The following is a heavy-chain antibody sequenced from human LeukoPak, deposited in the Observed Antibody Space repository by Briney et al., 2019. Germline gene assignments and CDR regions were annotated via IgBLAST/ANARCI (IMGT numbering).Heavy chain of an antibody. CDR2: INAGNTNT. D-gene: IGHD5-12*01. CDR3: ARDASGYVVGDH. Sequence: ASVKVSCKASGYTFTSNAMHWVRQAPGQRLEWMGWINAGNTNTKYSQKFQGRTTITRDISASTDYMELSSLRSEDTAVYYCARDASGYVVGDHWGQGTLVTVSS. CDR1: GYTFTSNA. J-gene: IGHJ4*02. V-gene: IGHV1-3*01.